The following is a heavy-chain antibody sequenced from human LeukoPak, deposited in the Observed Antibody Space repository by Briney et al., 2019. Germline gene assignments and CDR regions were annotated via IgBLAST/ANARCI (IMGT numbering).Heavy chain of an antibody. J-gene: IGHJ3*01. D-gene: IGHD3-3*01. CDR1: GFTFSTYR. Sequence: GGSLRLSCTTSGFTFSTYRMHWVRQGPGKGLDWISDISSTGSNTFYSDSVKGRFTISRDNGKNSLFLQMHSLRVEDTAVYYCVGNFGKGGFDVWGHGTMVAVSS. V-gene: IGHV3-48*04. CDR3: VGNFGKGGFDV. CDR2: ISSTGSNT.